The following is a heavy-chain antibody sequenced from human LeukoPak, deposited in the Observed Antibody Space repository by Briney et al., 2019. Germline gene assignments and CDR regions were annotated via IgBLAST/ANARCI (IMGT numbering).Heavy chain of an antibody. CDR1: GFTFSSYA. J-gene: IGHJ3*02. Sequence: PGGSLRLSCAASGFTFSSYAMSWVRQAPGKGLEWVSAISGSGGSTYYADSVKGRFTISRDNSKNTLYLQMNSLRAEDTAVYYCAKDMYYDSSGYSCDAFDIWGQGTMVTVSS. V-gene: IGHV3-23*01. CDR3: AKDMYYDSSGYSCDAFDI. D-gene: IGHD3-22*01. CDR2: ISGSGGST.